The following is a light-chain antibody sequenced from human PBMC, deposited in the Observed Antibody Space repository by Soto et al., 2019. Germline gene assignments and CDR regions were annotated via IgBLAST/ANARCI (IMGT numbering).Light chain of an antibody. CDR1: KNDIGVYDF. CDR2: EVV. J-gene: IGLJ1*01. CDR3: KSYAGSNTHV. V-gene: IGLV2-8*01. Sequence: QSVLTQPPSASGSPGQSVTISCTGTKNDIGVYDFVSWYQHHPGKAPRLTIYEVVQRPSGVPDRFSGSKSGNTASLTASGLQAADEADYSCKSYAGSNTHVFGSGTKVTVL.